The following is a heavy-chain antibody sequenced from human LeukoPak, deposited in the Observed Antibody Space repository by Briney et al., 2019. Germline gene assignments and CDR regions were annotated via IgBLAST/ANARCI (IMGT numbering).Heavy chain of an antibody. Sequence: PSETLSLTCTVSGGSISSGSYYWSWIRQPAGTGLEWIGRIYTSGSTNYNPSLKSRVTISVDTSKNQFSLKLSSVTTADTVVYYCARGAVVVPAAMSPEYFQHWGQGTLVTVSS. V-gene: IGHV4-61*02. CDR3: ARGAVVVPAAMSPEYFQH. CDR1: GGSISSGSYY. D-gene: IGHD2-2*01. CDR2: IYTSGST. J-gene: IGHJ1*01.